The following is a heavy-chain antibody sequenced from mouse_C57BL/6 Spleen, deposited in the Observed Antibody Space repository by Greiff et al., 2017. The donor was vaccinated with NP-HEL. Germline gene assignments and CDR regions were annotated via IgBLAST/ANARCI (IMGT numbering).Heavy chain of an antibody. CDR2: IRNKANGYTT. V-gene: IGHV7-3*01. CDR3: ARVYYDNYYAMDY. Sequence: EVKLQESGGGLVQPGGSLSLSCAASGFTFTDYYMSWVRQPPGKALEWLGFIRNKANGYTTEYSASVKGRFTISRDNSQSILYLQMNALRAEDSATYYCARVYYDNYYAMDYWGQGTSVTVSS. J-gene: IGHJ4*01. CDR1: GFTFTDYY. D-gene: IGHD2-4*01.